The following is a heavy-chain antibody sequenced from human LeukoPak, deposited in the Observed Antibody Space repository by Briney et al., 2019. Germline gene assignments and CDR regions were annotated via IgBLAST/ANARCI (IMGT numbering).Heavy chain of an antibody. J-gene: IGHJ5*02. V-gene: IGHV3-66*01. CDR1: GFTVSSNY. CDR2: IYSGGST. D-gene: IGHD3-22*01. CDR3: ARVPTDYDRAP. Sequence: GSLRLSCAASGFTVSSNYMSWVRQAPGRGREWVSVIYSGGSTYYADSVKGRLTISRDNSKNTLYLQMNSLRAEDTAVYYCARVPTDYDRAPWGQGTLVTVSS.